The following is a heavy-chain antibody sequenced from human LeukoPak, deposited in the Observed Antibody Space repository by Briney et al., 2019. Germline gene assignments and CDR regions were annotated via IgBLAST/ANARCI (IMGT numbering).Heavy chain of an antibody. CDR1: GFTFDDYA. D-gene: IGHD6-19*01. J-gene: IGHJ4*02. V-gene: IGHV3-9*01. CDR2: IGWNRGSI. Sequence: PGGSLRLSCATSGFTFDDYAMHWVRQAPGKGLEWVSGIGWNRGSIGYADSVKGRFTISRDNSKNTLYLQMNSLRAEDTAVYYCAKEKGVSGWPRTFDYWGQGTLVTVSS. CDR3: AKEKGVSGWPRTFDY.